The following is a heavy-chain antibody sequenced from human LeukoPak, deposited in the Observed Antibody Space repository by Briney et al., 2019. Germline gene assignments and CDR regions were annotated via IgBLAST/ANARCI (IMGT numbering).Heavy chain of an antibody. CDR1: GYTFTSYD. D-gene: IGHD3-3*01. Sequence: ASVKVSCKASGYTFTSYDINWVRQATGQGLEWMGWMNPNSGNTGYAQKFQGRVTMTRNTSISTAYMELSSLRSEDTAVYYCARSRGYDFWSGYHHWFDPWGQGTPVTASS. V-gene: IGHV1-8*01. CDR3: ARSRGYDFWSGYHHWFDP. CDR2: MNPNSGNT. J-gene: IGHJ5*02.